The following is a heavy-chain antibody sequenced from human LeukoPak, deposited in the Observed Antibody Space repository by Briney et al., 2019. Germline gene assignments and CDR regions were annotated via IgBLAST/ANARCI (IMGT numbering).Heavy chain of an antibody. CDR3: ARGPRTFDYGDYVIWYY. J-gene: IGHJ4*02. Sequence: WASVKVSCKASGGTFSSYAISWVRQAPGQGLEWMGGIIPIFGTANYAQKFQGRVTITADESTSTAYMGLSSLRSEDTAVYYCARGPRTFDYGDYVIWYYWGQGTLVTVSS. V-gene: IGHV1-69*13. CDR2: IIPIFGTA. CDR1: GGTFSSYA. D-gene: IGHD4-17*01.